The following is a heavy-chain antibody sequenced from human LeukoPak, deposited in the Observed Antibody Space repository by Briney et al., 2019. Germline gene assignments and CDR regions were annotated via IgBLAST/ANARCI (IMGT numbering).Heavy chain of an antibody. CDR3: ARDRDWRWLTITDAFDI. J-gene: IGHJ3*02. CDR1: GYTFTSYY. CDR2: INPSAGST. D-gene: IGHD5-24*01. Sequence: ASVKVSCKAPGYTFTSYYMHWVPQAPEQGLEWMGLINPSAGSTSYAQKFQGRVTMARDTSTSTVYMELSSLRSEDTAVYYCARDRDWRWLTITDAFDIWGQGTMVTVSS. V-gene: IGHV1-46*01.